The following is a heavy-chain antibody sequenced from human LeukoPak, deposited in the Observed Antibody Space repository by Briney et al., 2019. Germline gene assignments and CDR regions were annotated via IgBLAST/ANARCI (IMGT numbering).Heavy chain of an antibody. D-gene: IGHD6-6*01. CDR3: ARDRSSSSWGAFDY. CDR2: ISHTGSTM. Sequence: GGSLRLSCAASGFSFSSYSMNWVRQAPGKGLEWVSYISHTGSTMSYADSVKGRFTISRDNAKNSLYLQMNSLRAEDTAVYYCARDRSSSSWGAFDYWGQGTLVTVSS. J-gene: IGHJ4*02. CDR1: GFSFSSYS. V-gene: IGHV3-48*04.